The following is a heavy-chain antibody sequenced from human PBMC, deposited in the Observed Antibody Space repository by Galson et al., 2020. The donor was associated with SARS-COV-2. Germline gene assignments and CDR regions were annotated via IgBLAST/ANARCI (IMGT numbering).Heavy chain of an antibody. V-gene: IGHV3-74*01. CDR1: GFTFNNYW. CDR2: ITSDGSIT. CDR3: ARGGSGSLDH. D-gene: IGHD3-10*01. J-gene: IGHJ5*02. Sequence: GGSLRLSCAASGFTFNNYWIHRVRQAPGKGLVWVSHITSDGSITPYAGSVKGRFTISRDNAKNTLYLQMNSLRAEDTAVYYCARGGSGSLDHWGQGTLVTVSS.